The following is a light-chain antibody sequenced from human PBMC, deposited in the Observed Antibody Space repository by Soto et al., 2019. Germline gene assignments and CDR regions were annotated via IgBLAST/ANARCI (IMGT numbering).Light chain of an antibody. CDR1: QSVNSNY. J-gene: IGKJ1*01. V-gene: IGKV3-20*01. CDR2: STS. Sequence: EIVLTQSPGTLSLSPGEGATLSCRASQSVNSNYLAWFKQKPGQAPRLLIYSTSNRATGIPDRFSGSGSGTDFTLTISRLEPEDFVVYYCQQYDKSPWTFGQGTKVEIK. CDR3: QQYDKSPWT.